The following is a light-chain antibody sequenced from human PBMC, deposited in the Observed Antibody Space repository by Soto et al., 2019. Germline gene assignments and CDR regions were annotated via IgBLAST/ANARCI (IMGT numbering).Light chain of an antibody. CDR3: QQYNSYSYT. CDR2: AAT. J-gene: IGKJ2*01. CDR1: QNINTY. V-gene: IGKV1-16*01. Sequence: DIQMTQSPSSLSASVGDRVTIGCRASQNINTYLAWFQQKPGKAPKPLIYAATNLQGGVPSRFSGTGSGTEFSLTISSLQPEDVATYYCQQYNSYSYTFGQGTKLEIK.